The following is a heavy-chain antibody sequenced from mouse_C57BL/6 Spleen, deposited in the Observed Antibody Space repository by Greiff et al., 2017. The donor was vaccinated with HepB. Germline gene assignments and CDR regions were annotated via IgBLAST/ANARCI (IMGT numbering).Heavy chain of an antibody. CDR2: IYPRSGNT. V-gene: IGHV1-81*01. D-gene: IGHD1-1*01. Sequence: QVQLQQSGAELARPGASVKLSCKASGYTFTSYGISWVKQRTGQGLEWIGEIYPRSGNTYYNEKFKGKATLTADKSSSTAYMELRSLTSEDSAVYVCARGVSTTVVATRDYAMDYWGQGTSVTVSS. CDR3: ARGVSTTVVATRDYAMDY. J-gene: IGHJ4*01. CDR1: GYTFTSYG.